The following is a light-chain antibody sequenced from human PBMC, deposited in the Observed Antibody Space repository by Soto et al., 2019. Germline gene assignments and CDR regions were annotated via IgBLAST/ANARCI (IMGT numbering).Light chain of an antibody. CDR2: GAS. CDR1: QPISSHNY. J-gene: IGKJ4*01. Sequence: EIVLTQSPGTLSLSPGERATLSCRASQPISSHNYLAWYQQKPGHAPRVLIYGASRRATGISDRFSGSGSGTDFTLTISRLEPEDFAVYYCQQYDNSPLTFGGGTKVEIK. CDR3: QQYDNSPLT. V-gene: IGKV3-20*01.